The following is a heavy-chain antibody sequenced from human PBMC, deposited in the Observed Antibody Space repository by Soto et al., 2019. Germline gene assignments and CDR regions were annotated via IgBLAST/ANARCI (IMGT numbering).Heavy chain of an antibody. CDR2: IYYSGST. D-gene: IGHD6-19*01. J-gene: IGHJ4*02. CDR3: AREVAVAGGAYSFDY. V-gene: IGHV4-59*01. Sequence: QVQLQESGPGLVKPSETLSLTCTVSGGSISSYYWSWIRQPPGKGLEWIGYIYYSGSTNYNPSPKSRVTISVDTSKNEFSLKLSSVTAADTAVYYCAREVAVAGGAYSFDYWGQGTLVTVSS. CDR1: GGSISSYY.